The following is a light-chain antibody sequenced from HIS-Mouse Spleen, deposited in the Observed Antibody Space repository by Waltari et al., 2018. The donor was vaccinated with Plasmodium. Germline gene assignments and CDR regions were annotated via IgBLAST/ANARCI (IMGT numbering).Light chain of an antibody. CDR1: ALPKKY. CDR3: YSTDSSGNHRV. J-gene: IGLJ3*02. V-gene: IGLV3-10*01. Sequence: SYELTQPPSVSVSPGQTARITCSGDALPKKYAYWYQQKSGQAPVLVIYEDSKLPSGIPERSSGSSSGTMATLTISGAQVEDEADYYCYSTDSSGNHRVFGGGTKLTVL. CDR2: EDS.